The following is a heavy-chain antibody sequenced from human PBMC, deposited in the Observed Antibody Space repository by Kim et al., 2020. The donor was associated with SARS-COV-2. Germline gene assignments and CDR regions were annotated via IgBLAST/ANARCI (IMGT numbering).Heavy chain of an antibody. D-gene: IGHD6-19*01. Sequence: NPALTGRVNMSIDTSKNQFSRKLASVTAAETAVYYCARRRGYATGRYPLDYWGQGTLVTVSS. J-gene: IGHJ4*02. V-gene: IGHV4-39*01. CDR3: ARRRGYATGRYPLDY.